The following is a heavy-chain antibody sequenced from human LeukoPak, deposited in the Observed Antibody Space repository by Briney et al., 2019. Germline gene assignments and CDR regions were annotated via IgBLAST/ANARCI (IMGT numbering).Heavy chain of an antibody. CDR1: GFTFSSYA. J-gene: IGHJ4*02. D-gene: IGHD4-17*01. Sequence: PGGSLRLSCAASGFTFSSYAMHWVRQAPGKGLEWVAVIWYDGSNKYYADSVRGRFTISRDNSKNTLYLQMNSLRAEDTAVYYCAGGSGDYSLDYWGQGTLVTVSS. CDR2: IWYDGSNK. CDR3: AGGSGDYSLDY. V-gene: IGHV3-33*08.